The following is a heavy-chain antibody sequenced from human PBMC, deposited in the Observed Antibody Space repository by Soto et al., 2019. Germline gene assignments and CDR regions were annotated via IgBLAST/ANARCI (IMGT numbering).Heavy chain of an antibody. D-gene: IGHD6-13*01. CDR3: ARDGSNKPGFYYGMDV. J-gene: IGHJ6*02. CDR1: GFTFSSNG. CDR2: IWSDGSNK. Sequence: GGSLRLSCTASGFTFSSNGMHWVRQAPGKGLEWVAVIWSDGSNKYYADSVKGRFTIFRDNSKSTLYLQMNGLRAEDTAVYYCARDGSNKPGFYYGMDVWGPGTKVTVSS. V-gene: IGHV3-33*01.